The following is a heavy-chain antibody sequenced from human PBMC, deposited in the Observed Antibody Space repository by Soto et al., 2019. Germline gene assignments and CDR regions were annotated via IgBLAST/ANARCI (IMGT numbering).Heavy chain of an antibody. CDR2: IYYSGNT. V-gene: IGHV4-61*08. D-gene: IGHD5-18*01. CDR3: ARIPVDTSMIYWLDP. Sequence: TLSLTGTVSGGSVSSGDYYWSWIRPPPGKGLEWMGYIYYSGNTNYNPSLKSRVIISVDTSKNLFSLKLTSVTAADTAVYYCARIPVDTSMIYWLDPWGQGTLVTVSS. J-gene: IGHJ5*02. CDR1: GGSVSSGDYY.